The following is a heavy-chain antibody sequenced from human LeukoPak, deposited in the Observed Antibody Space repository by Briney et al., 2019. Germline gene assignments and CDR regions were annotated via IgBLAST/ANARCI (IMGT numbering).Heavy chain of an antibody. CDR1: GGSISSYY. J-gene: IGHJ5*02. CDR3: ARIGIFNTRAYNWFDP. D-gene: IGHD3-22*01. V-gene: IGHV4-59*01. Sequence: PSETLSLTCTVFGGSISSYYWSWIRQPPGKGLEWIGYIYYSGSTNYNPSLKSRVTISVDTSKNQFSLKLSSVTAADTAVYYCARIGIFNTRAYNWFDPWGQGTLVTVSS. CDR2: IYYSGST.